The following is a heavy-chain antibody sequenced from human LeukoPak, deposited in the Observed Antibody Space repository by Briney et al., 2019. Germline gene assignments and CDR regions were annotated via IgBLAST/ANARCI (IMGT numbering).Heavy chain of an antibody. V-gene: IGHV1-2*04. Sequence: ASVTVSCKASGYTFTGYYMHWVRQAPGQGLEWMGWINLNSGGTNYAQKFQGWVTMTRDTSISTAYMELSRLRSDDTAVYYCARDRAAVAGTSYYGMDVWGQGTTVTVSS. D-gene: IGHD6-19*01. CDR2: INLNSGGT. CDR3: ARDRAAVAGTSYYGMDV. J-gene: IGHJ6*02. CDR1: GYTFTGYY.